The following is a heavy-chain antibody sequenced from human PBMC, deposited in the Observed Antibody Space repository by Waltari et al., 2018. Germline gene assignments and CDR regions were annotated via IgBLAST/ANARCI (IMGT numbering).Heavy chain of an antibody. CDR3: AREEVNCSSTSCYVNWFDP. J-gene: IGHJ5*02. D-gene: IGHD2-2*01. Sequence: QVQLVQSGAEVKKPGSSVKVSCKASGGPFSSYAITWVRQAPGQGLEWMGGIIPIFGTANYAQKFKGRVTITADESTSTAYMELSSLRSEDTAVYYCAREEVNCSSTSCYVNWFDPWGQGTLVTVSS. CDR2: IIPIFGTA. CDR1: GGPFSSYA. V-gene: IGHV1-69*01.